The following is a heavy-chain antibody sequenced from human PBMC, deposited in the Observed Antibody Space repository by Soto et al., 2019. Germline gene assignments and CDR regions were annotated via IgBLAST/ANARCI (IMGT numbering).Heavy chain of an antibody. V-gene: IGHV1-18*04. CDR3: ARDQWTLDHSRGWYGD. CDR2: ISGYNGNT. CDR1: GYIFTAYS. J-gene: IGHJ4*02. D-gene: IGHD6-19*01. Sequence: QVQLVQSGAEVKKPGASVKVSCKASGYIFTAYSMHWVRQAPGQGPEWMGWISGYNGNTKYAHKLQGRVTMTTNTSTSTAYMELRSLRSDDTAVYYCARDQWTLDHSRGWYGDWGQGTLVTVSS.